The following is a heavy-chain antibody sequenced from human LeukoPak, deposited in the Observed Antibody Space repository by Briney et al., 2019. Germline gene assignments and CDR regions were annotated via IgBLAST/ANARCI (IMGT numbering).Heavy chain of an antibody. D-gene: IGHD3-16*01. V-gene: IGHV3-72*01. J-gene: IGHJ4*02. CDR2: SRNKAKGYST. CDR3: ARLRLGEANFDY. Sequence: PGGSLRLSCAASRFTFSSYAMSWVRQAPGKGLEWVGRSRNKAKGYSTEYAASVKGRFTISRDDSKNSLYLQMNTLKTEDTAVYYCARLRLGEANFDYWGQGTLVTVSS. CDR1: RFTFSSYA.